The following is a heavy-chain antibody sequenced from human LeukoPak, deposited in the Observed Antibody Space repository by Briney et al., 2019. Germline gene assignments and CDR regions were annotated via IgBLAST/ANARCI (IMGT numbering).Heavy chain of an antibody. J-gene: IGHJ4*02. CDR2: ISGSGTYM. V-gene: IGHV3-21*06. D-gene: IGHD2-2*01. CDR3: ARAYCSSTSCLDY. CDR1: GFTFTTYK. Sequence: GGSLRLSCAASGFTFTTYKMNWVRQAPGKGLEWVSSISGSGTYMYYADSLKGRFTISRDNAKNSLFLQMSSLRADDTAVYYCARAYCSSTSCLDYWGQGTLVTVSS.